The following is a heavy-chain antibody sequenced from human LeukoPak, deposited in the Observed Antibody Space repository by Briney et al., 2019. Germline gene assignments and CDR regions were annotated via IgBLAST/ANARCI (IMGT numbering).Heavy chain of an antibody. J-gene: IGHJ4*02. Sequence: SETLSLTCAVYGGPFSGYYWSWIRQPPGKGLEWIGEINHSGSTNYNPSLKSRVTISVDTSKNQFSLKLSSVTAADTALYYCARASNDCSSTSCPFDYRVQGTLVTVSS. D-gene: IGHD2-2*01. CDR1: GGPFSGYY. CDR2: INHSGST. V-gene: IGHV4-34*01. CDR3: ARASNDCSSTSCPFDY.